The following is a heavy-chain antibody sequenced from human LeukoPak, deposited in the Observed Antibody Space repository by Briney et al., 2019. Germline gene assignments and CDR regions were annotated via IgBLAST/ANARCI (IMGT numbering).Heavy chain of an antibody. J-gene: IGHJ4*02. Sequence: SETLSLTCTVSGGSINFYYWSWIRQPAGKGLEWIGRIYSTGSTNYSPSLKSRVTMPVDKSKNQFSLNLSSVTAADTAVYYCARGIADAYSFDSWGQGTLVTVSS. CDR1: GGSINFYY. CDR3: ARGIADAYSFDS. D-gene: IGHD6-13*01. CDR2: IYSTGST. V-gene: IGHV4-4*07.